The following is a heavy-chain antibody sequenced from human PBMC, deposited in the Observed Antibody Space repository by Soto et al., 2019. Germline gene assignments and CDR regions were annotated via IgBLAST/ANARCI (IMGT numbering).Heavy chain of an antibody. V-gene: IGHV3-30*03. Sequence: GGSLRLSCVASAFSFSNYGMHWVRQAPGKGLEWVAVITFDGNYKFYADSVKGRFTISRDNARNSLYLQMNSLGAEDTAVYYCVRDGASLINLFFGMDVWGQGTTVTVSS. CDR2: ITFDGNYK. D-gene: IGHD2-8*01. CDR3: VRDGASLINLFFGMDV. J-gene: IGHJ6*02. CDR1: AFSFSNYG.